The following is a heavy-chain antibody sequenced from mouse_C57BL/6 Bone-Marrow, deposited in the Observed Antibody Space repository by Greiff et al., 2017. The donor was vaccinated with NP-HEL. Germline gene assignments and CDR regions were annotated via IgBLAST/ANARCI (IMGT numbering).Heavy chain of an antibody. CDR3: ARLYYSNDVEGY. CDR1: GFNIKDYY. J-gene: IGHJ2*01. CDR2: LDPEDGET. Sequence: EVQLQQSGAELVKPGASVKLSCTASGFNIKDYYMHWVKQRTEPGLEWIGRLDPEDGETKYAPKFQGNSTITADTSSNTAYLQLSSLTSEDTAVYYCARLYYSNDVEGYWGQGTTLTVSS. D-gene: IGHD2-5*01. V-gene: IGHV14-2*01.